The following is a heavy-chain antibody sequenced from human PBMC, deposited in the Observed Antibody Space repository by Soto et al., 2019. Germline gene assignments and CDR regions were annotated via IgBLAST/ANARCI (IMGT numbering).Heavy chain of an antibody. CDR3: TRQGGYRYYDFWSGSVPYGMDV. CDR1: GFPFSGSS. J-gene: IGHJ6*02. CDR2: IRSKANSYAT. D-gene: IGHD3-3*01. V-gene: IGHV3-73*01. Sequence: GGSPSLSRAASGFPFSGSSVHWVRQASGKGLEWVGRIRSKANSYATAYAASVKGRFTISRDDSKNTAYLQMNSLKTEDTAVYYCTRQGGYRYYDFWSGSVPYGMDVWGQGTTVTVSS.